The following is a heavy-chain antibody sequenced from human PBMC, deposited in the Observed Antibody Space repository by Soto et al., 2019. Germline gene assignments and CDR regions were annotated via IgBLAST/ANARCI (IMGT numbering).Heavy chain of an antibody. J-gene: IGHJ4*02. CDR1: GFSLTTSGVG. D-gene: IGHD3-3*01. V-gene: IGHV2-5*02. CDR2: IYWDDDK. Sequence: QITLNESGPTVVKPAETLTLTCTFSGFSLTTSGVGVGWIRQSPVKAPEWLELIYWDDDKRYSASLKSMLNITKDTSKNQVVLTMASVDPADTATYYCAHRILRTVFGLVTTTAIYFDFWGQGTPVVVSS. CDR3: AHRILRTVFGLVTTTAIYFDF.